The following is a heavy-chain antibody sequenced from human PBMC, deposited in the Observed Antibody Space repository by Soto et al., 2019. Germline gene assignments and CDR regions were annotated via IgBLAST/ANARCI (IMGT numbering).Heavy chain of an antibody. CDR1: GFTVSSFG. J-gene: IGHJ6*02. CDR3: VKDMGQAAVGIRYPYGLDV. CDR2: LSSNGIGT. Sequence: LRLSCSGSGFTVSSFGMHWVRQALGKGLEHVSTLSSNGIGTYYADSVKGRFTFSRDTSKNTLYLQMSSLRTEDTAVYYCVKDMGQAAVGIRYPYGLDVWGLGTTVTVSS. V-gene: IGHV3-64D*06. D-gene: IGHD6-13*01.